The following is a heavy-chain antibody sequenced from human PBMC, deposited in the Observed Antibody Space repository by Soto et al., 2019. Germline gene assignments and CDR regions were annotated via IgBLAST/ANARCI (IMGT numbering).Heavy chain of an antibody. D-gene: IGHD4-17*01. V-gene: IGHV3-15*07. CDR2: IKSKTDGGTT. J-gene: IGHJ4*02. Sequence: EVQLVESGGGLVKPGGSLRLSCAASGFTFSNAWMNWVRQAPGKGLEWVGRIKSKTDGGTTDYAAPVKGRFTISRDDSKNTLYLQMNSLKTEDTAVYYCTTAVTTFYEEYYFDYWGQGTLVTVSS. CDR1: GFTFSNAW. CDR3: TTAVTTFYEEYYFDY.